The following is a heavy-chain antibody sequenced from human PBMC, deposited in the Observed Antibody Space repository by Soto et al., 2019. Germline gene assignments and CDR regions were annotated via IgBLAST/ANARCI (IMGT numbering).Heavy chain of an antibody. CDR3: AKGESSTSTGYYFYGMDV. CDR2: ISYGGNNK. CDR1: GFTFSSYG. Sequence: GSLRLSCVASGFTFSSYGMHWVRQAPGKGLEWVAVISYGGNNKYYGDSVKGRFTISRDNSKNTLYVQMNSLRGEDTAVYYCAKGESSTSTGYYFYGMDVWGQGTTVTVSS. D-gene: IGHD6-13*01. J-gene: IGHJ6*02. V-gene: IGHV3-30*18.